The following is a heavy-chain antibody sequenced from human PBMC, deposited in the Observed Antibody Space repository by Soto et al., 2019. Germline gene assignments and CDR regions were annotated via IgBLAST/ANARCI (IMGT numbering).Heavy chain of an antibody. J-gene: IGHJ1*01. CDR3: ARVLPGEYFQH. V-gene: IGHV3-66*01. Sequence: EVQLVESGGGLVQPGGSLRLSCAASGFTVSSNYMSWVRQAPGKGLEWVSVIYSGGSTYYADSVKGRFTISRDNSKTTLYLQMNSLRAEDTAVYYCARVLPGEYFQHWGQGTLVTVSS. CDR2: IYSGGST. CDR1: GFTVSSNY.